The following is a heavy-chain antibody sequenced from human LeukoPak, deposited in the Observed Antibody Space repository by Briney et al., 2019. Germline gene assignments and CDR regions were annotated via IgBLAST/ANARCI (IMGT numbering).Heavy chain of an antibody. V-gene: IGHV3-74*01. Sequence: GGSLRLSCVASGFTFSNYWMHWVRQPPGKGLVWVSRIYVDGRTTNYADSVKSRFTISRDNAKNTVYLEMNSLSVEDTATHYCIRDFRSADLWGQGTLVTVTS. CDR3: IRDFRSADL. CDR2: IYVDGRTT. J-gene: IGHJ5*02. CDR1: GFTFSNYW.